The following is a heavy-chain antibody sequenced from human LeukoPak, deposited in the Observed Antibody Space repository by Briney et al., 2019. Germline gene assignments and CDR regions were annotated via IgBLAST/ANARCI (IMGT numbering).Heavy chain of an antibody. J-gene: IGHJ4*02. CDR2: ISWNSGSI. CDR3: AKDKLDIVATITIGYFDY. Sequence: PGGSLRLSCAASGFTFDDYAMHWVRHAPGKGLEWVSGISWNSGSIGYADSVKGRFTISRDNAKNSLYLQMNSLRAEDTALYYCAKDKLDIVATITIGYFDYWGQGTLVTVSS. D-gene: IGHD5-12*01. CDR1: GFTFDDYA. V-gene: IGHV3-9*01.